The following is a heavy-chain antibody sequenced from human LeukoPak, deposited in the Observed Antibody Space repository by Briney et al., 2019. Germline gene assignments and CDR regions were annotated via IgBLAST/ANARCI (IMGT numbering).Heavy chain of an antibody. CDR2: ISAYNGNT. D-gene: IGHD3-22*01. V-gene: IGHV1-18*01. J-gene: IGHJ4*02. CDR3: ARDSDYYDSSGYVDC. CDR1: GYTFTSYG. Sequence: GASVKVSCKASGYTFTSYGISWVRQAPGQGLEWMGWISAYNGNTNYAQKLQGRVTMTTDTSTSTAYMELRSLRSDDTAVYYCARDSDYYDSSGYVDCWGQGTLVTVSS.